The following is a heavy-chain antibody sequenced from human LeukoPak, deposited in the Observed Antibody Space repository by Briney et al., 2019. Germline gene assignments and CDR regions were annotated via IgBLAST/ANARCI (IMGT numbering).Heavy chain of an antibody. Sequence: GGSLRLSCAASGFTFSSYAMHWVRQAPGKGLEGVAVISYDGSNKYYADSVKGRFTISRDNAKNSLYLQMNSLRAEDTALYYCAKGQHAYYYDSSGIRDYYYYGMDVWGQGTTVTDSS. D-gene: IGHD3-22*01. V-gene: IGHV3-30-3*01. CDR2: ISYDGSNK. CDR3: AKGQHAYYYDSSGIRDYYYYGMDV. CDR1: GFTFSSYA. J-gene: IGHJ6*02.